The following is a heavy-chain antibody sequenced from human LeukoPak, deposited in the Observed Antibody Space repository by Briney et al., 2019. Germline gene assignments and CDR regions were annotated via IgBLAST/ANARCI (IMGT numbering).Heavy chain of an antibody. CDR3: ARELRRVVGATTFDYGMDV. D-gene: IGHD1-26*01. V-gene: IGHV4-34*01. J-gene: IGHJ6*02. CDR2: INHSGST. Sequence: SETLSLTCAVYGGSFSGYYWSWIRQPPGKGLEWIGEINHSGSTNYNPSLKSRVTISVDTSKNQFSLKLSSVTAADTAVYYCARELRRVVGATTFDYGMDVWGQGTTVTVSS. CDR1: GGSFSGYY.